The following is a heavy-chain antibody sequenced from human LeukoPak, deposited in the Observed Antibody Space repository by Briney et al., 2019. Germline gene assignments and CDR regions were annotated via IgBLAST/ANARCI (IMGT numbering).Heavy chain of an antibody. Sequence: GGSLRLSCAASGFTFSNYDMNWVRQAPGKGLEWVSYISSSGTTIYYADSVKGRLTISRDNAKNPLFLQMNSLRAEDTAVYYCAREAYFAYWGQGTLVTVSS. CDR1: GFTFSNYD. J-gene: IGHJ4*02. CDR3: AREAYFAY. V-gene: IGHV3-48*03. CDR2: ISSSGTTI.